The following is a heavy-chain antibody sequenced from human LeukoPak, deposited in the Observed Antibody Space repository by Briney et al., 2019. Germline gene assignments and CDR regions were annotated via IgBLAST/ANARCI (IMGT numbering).Heavy chain of an antibody. D-gene: IGHD3-10*01. J-gene: IGHJ5*02. V-gene: IGHV3-30*02. CDR1: GFTFSSYG. CDR2: IRYDGSNK. CDR3: AKDQRSYYASGSHYRGGNWFDP. Sequence: GGSQRLSCAASGFTFSSYGMYWVRQAPGKGLEWVAFIRYDGSNKYYADSVKGRFTISRDNSKNTVYVQMNSLRAEDTAVYYCAKDQRSYYASGSHYRGGNWFDPWGQGTLVTVSS.